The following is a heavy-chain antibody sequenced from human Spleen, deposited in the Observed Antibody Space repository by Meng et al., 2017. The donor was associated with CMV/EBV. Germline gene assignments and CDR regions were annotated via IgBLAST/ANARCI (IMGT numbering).Heavy chain of an antibody. CDR3: ARDRPYYDFWSGYYRDYYYYYGMDV. CDR2: INHSGST. CDR1: GGSFSGYY. J-gene: IGHJ6*02. Sequence: SQTLSLTCAVYGGSFSGYYWSWIRQPPGKGLEWIGEINHSGSTNYNPSLKSRVTISVDTSKNQFSLKLSSVTAADTAVYYCARDRPYYDFWSGYYRDYYYYYGMDVWGQGTTVTVSS. V-gene: IGHV4-34*01. D-gene: IGHD3-3*01.